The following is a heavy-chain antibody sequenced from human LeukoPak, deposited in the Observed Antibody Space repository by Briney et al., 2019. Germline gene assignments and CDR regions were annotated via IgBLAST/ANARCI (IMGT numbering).Heavy chain of an antibody. V-gene: IGHV4-39*07. J-gene: IGHJ4*02. CDR2: IYYSGST. Sequence: SETLSLTCTVSGGSISSSSYYWGWIRQPPGKGLEWIGSIYYSGSTYYNPSLKSRVTISVDTSKNQFSLKLSSVTAADTAVYYCARRSFWSGYYPTDYWGQGTLVTVSS. D-gene: IGHD3-3*01. CDR3: ARRSFWSGYYPTDY. CDR1: GGSISSSSYY.